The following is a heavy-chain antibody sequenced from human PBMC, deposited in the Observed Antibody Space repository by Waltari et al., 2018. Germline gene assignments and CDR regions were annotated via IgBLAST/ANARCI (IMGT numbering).Heavy chain of an antibody. CDR3: ARTRKRYDFWSGYPFHYGMDV. V-gene: IGHV4-34*01. J-gene: IGHJ6*02. CDR2: IKHSGST. Sequence: QVQLQQWGAGLLKPSETLSLTCAVYGGSFSGYYWSWIRQPPGKGLEWIGEIKHSGSTNYNPALKSRVTISVDTSKNQFSRKLSSVTAADTAVYYCARTRKRYDFWSGYPFHYGMDVWGQGTTVTVSS. D-gene: IGHD3-3*01. CDR1: GGSFSGYY.